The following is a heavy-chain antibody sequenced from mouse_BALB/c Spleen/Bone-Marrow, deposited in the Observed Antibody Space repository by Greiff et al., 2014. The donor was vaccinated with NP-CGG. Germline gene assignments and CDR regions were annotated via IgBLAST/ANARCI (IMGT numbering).Heavy chain of an antibody. CDR1: GYTFTSYI. J-gene: IGHJ1*01. CDR3: ARPATYYGNFYWYFDV. CDR2: INPYNDGT. D-gene: IGHD2-10*01. Sequence: EVQLQQSGPELVRPGASVKMSCKASGYTFTSYIMHWVKQKPGQGLEWIGYINPYNDGTKYNEKFEGKATLTSDKSSSTAYMELSSLTSEDSAVYYCARPATYYGNFYWYFDVWGAGTTVTVSS. V-gene: IGHV1-14*01.